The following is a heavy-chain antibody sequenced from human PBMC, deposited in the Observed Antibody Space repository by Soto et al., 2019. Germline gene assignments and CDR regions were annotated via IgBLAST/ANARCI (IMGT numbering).Heavy chain of an antibody. CDR3: SFEYSSGWSSGSHYYGMDV. J-gene: IGHJ6*02. CDR1: GGTFSSYS. Sequence: SVKVSCKASGGTFSSYSISWVRQAPGQGLEWMGGIIPIFGTANYAQKFQGRVTITADKSTSTAYMELSSLRSEDTAVYYCSFEYSSGWSSGSHYYGMDVWGQGTTVTVSS. D-gene: IGHD6-19*01. V-gene: IGHV1-69*06. CDR2: IIPIFGTA.